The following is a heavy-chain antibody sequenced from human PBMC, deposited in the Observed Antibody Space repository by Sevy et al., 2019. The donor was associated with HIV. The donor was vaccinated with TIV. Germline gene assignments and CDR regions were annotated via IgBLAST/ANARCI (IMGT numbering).Heavy chain of an antibody. CDR2: MNPNSGNT. CDR3: ARIDSSRYMGNFDY. Sequence: GTVKVSCKSSGYTFTTYDINWVRQATGQGLERMGWMNPNSGNTGYSQKFQGRVTMTSNTSISTAYMELSSLRSEDTAVYYCARIDSSRYMGNFDYWGQGTLVFVSS. J-gene: IGHJ4*02. CDR1: GYTFTTYD. V-gene: IGHV1-8*01. D-gene: IGHD3-22*01.